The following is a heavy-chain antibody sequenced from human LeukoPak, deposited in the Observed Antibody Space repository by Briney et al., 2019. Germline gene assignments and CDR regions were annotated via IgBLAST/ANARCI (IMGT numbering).Heavy chain of an antibody. CDR2: IIPIFGTA. V-gene: IGHV1-69*01. J-gene: IGHJ4*02. Sequence: ASVKVSCKASGGTFSSYAISWVRQAPGQGLEWMGGIIPIFGTANYAQKFQGRVTITADESTSTAYMELSSLRSEDTAVYYCARDRSRPAGSFDYWGQGTLVTVSS. CDR3: ARDRSRPAGSFDY. CDR1: GGTFSSYA. D-gene: IGHD2-2*01.